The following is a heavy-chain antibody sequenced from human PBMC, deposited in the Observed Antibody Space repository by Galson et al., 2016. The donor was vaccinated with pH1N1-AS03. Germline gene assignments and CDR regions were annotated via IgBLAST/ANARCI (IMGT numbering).Heavy chain of an antibody. V-gene: IGHV5-10-1*01. CDR2: IDLSDSYT. CDR3: ASYGSGSSPFGY. Sequence: QSGAEVKKPGESLRISCKASGDSFTGYWINWVRQMPGKGLEWMGRIDLSDSYTNYSPSFQGHVTISADKSIATAYLQWNSLKASETAVYYLASYGSGSSPFGYWGQGTLVTVSS. J-gene: IGHJ4*02. CDR1: GDSFTGYW. D-gene: IGHD3-10*01.